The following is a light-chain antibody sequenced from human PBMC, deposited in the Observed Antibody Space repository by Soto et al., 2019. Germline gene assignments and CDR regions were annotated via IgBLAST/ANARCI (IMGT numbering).Light chain of an antibody. Sequence: EIVLTQSPGTLSLSPGERATLSCRASQSVSSTYLAWFQQQPGQAPRLLIYGASHWATGIPDRFSGSGSGTDCTLTISRLEPEDFAVYYCQQYGSSAWTYGQGTKVEIK. CDR2: GAS. CDR1: QSVSSTY. J-gene: IGKJ1*01. CDR3: QQYGSSAWT. V-gene: IGKV3-20*01.